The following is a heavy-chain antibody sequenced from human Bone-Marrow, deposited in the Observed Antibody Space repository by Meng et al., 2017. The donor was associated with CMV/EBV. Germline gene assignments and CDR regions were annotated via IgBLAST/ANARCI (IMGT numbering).Heavy chain of an antibody. Sequence: ASVKVSCKASGYTFTGYYMHWVRQAPGQGLEWMGWINSNSGDTNYAQKFQGRVTMARDTSISTAYMELSRLRSDDTAVYYCARIMIRGVINDAFDIWGQGTMVTVPS. J-gene: IGHJ3*02. CDR1: GYTFTGYY. D-gene: IGHD3-10*01. V-gene: IGHV1-2*02. CDR2: INSNSGDT. CDR3: ARIMIRGVINDAFDI.